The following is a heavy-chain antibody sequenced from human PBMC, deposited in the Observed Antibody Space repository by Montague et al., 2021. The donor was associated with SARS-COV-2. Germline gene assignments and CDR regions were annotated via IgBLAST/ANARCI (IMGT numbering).Heavy chain of an antibody. CDR2: IYSNDDK. CDR3: AHLIRYYDIFTGIPFDY. Sequence: PALVKPTQTLTPTCTFSGFSLSTPNVGVGWIRQPPGKALEWLALIYSNDDKRYSPSLQSRLTITKDTSKNQVVLSLTNVDPVDTATYYCAHLIRYYDIFTGIPFDYWGQGTQVTVSS. V-gene: IGHV2-5*01. J-gene: IGHJ4*02. CDR1: GFSLSTPNVG. D-gene: IGHD3-9*01.